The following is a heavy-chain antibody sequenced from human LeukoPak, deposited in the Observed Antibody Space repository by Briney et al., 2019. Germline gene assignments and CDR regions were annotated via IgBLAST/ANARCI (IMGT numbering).Heavy chain of an antibody. V-gene: IGHV3-30-3*01. CDR1: GFIFSNSA. J-gene: IGHJ4*02. D-gene: IGHD6-19*01. CDR3: AREGGEAVAGSFDY. Sequence: PGRSLRLSCAASGFIFSNSAMHWVRQAPGKGLEWVAVISYDGSNKYYADSVKGRFTISRDNSKNTLYLQMNSLRAEDTAVYYCAREGGEAVAGSFDYWGQGTLVTVSS. CDR2: ISYDGSNK.